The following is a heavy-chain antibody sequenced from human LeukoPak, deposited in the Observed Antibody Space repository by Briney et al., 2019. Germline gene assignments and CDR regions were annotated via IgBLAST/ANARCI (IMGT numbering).Heavy chain of an antibody. V-gene: IGHV4-59*02. CDR2: MYNSEIT. CDR1: RGSVSSAY. Sequence: SETLSLTCTVSRGSVSSAYWSWIRQPPGERLEWIGYMYNSEITNYNPSLKSRVTMSLDMSKNQFSLDLTSVSEADTAVYYCATGHSSGWFDYWGQGSLVIVSS. D-gene: IGHD6-19*01. J-gene: IGHJ4*02. CDR3: ATGHSSGWFDY.